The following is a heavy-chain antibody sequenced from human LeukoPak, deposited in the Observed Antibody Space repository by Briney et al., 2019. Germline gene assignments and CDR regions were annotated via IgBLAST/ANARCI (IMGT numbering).Heavy chain of an antibody. CDR3: ARHEEPLNAFDI. CDR2: IKEDGSEK. CDR1: GFTFSSYE. Sequence: PGGSLRLSCAASGFTFSSYEMNWVRQAPGKGLEWVANIKEDGSEKYYVHSVKGRFTISRDNAKNSLYLQMNSLRAEDTAVYYCARHEEPLNAFDIWGQGTMVTVSS. J-gene: IGHJ3*02. V-gene: IGHV3-7*01.